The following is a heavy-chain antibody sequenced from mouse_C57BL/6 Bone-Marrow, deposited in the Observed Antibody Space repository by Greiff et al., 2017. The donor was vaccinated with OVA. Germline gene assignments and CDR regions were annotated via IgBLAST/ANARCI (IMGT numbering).Heavy chain of an antibody. Sequence: QVQLQQSDAELVKPGASVKISCKVSGYTFTDHPIHWMKQRPEQGLEWIGYIYPRDGSTKYNEKFKGKATLTADKSSSTAYLQLNSLTSEDSAVYCCARRGNPPYWYFDVWGTGTTVTVSS. J-gene: IGHJ1*03. CDR3: ARRGNPPYWYFDV. CDR1: GYTFTDHP. CDR2: IYPRDGST. V-gene: IGHV1-78*01.